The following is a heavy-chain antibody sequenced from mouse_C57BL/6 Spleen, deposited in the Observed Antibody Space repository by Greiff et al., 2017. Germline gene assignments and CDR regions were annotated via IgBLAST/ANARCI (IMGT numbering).Heavy chain of an antibody. J-gene: IGHJ4*01. V-gene: IGHV1-64*01. D-gene: IGHD1-1*01. Sequence: QVHVKQPGAELVKPGASVKLSCKASGYTFTSYWMHWVKQRPGQGLEWIGMIHPNSGSTNYNEKFKSKATLTVDKSSSTAYMQLSSLTSEDSAVYYCARETTVPFYAMDYWGQGTSVTVSS. CDR3: ARETTVPFYAMDY. CDR2: IHPNSGST. CDR1: GYTFTSYW.